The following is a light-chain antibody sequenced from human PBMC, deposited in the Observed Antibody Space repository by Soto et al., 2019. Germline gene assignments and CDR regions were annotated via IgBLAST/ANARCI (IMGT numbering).Light chain of an antibody. CDR1: SSDVGGYNY. V-gene: IGLV2-14*01. J-gene: IGLJ1*01. CDR3: SSYTSSSTQV. CDR2: DVS. Sequence: QSALTQPASASGSPGQSITISCTGTSSDVGGYNYVSWYQQHPGKAPKLMIYDVSNRPSGVSNRFSGFKSGNTASLTISGLQAEDEADYYCSSYTSSSTQVFGTGTKVTVL.